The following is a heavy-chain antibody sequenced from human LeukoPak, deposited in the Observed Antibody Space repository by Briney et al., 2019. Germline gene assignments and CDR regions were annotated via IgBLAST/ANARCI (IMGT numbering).Heavy chain of an antibody. Sequence: GGSLRLSCAASGFTFDDYTMHWVRQAPGKGLEWVSLISWDGGSTYYADSVKGRFTISRDNSKNSLYLQMNSLRTEDTALYYCAKVGNAYSKTPPFDYWGQGTLVTVSS. CDR3: AKVGNAYSKTPPFDY. V-gene: IGHV3-43*01. CDR1: GFTFDDYT. D-gene: IGHD4-11*01. J-gene: IGHJ4*02. CDR2: ISWDGGST.